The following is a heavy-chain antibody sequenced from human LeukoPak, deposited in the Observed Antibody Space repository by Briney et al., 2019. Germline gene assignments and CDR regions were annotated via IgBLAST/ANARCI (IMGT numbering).Heavy chain of an antibody. Sequence: SETLSLTCTVSGGSISSYYWSWIRQPPGKGLEWIGYIYYSGSTNYNPSLKSRVTISVDTSKNQFSLKLSSVTAADTAVYYCARGRIVVVPAAINDWFDPWGQGTLVTVSS. J-gene: IGHJ5*02. CDR1: GGSISSYY. V-gene: IGHV4-59*01. CDR2: IYYSGST. D-gene: IGHD2-2*01. CDR3: ARGRIVVVPAAINDWFDP.